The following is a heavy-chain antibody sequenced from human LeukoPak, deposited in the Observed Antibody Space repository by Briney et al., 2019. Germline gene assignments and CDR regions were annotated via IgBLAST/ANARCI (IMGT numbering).Heavy chain of an antibody. Sequence: ASVKVSCKASGYTFTGYDINWVRQATGQGLEWMGWMNPNSGNTGYAQKFQGRVTMTRNTSISTAYVELSSLRSEDTAVYYCAREGGIAARPSLDYWGQGTLVTVSS. J-gene: IGHJ4*02. CDR2: MNPNSGNT. V-gene: IGHV1-8*01. CDR3: AREGGIAARPSLDY. D-gene: IGHD6-6*01. CDR1: GYTFTGYD.